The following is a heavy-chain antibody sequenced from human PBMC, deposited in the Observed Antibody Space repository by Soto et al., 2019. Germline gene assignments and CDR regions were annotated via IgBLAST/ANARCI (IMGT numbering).Heavy chain of an antibody. D-gene: IGHD2-21*01. J-gene: IGHJ4*02. V-gene: IGHV3-53*01. CDR3: ARGFQSSFGY. Sequence: EVQLVESGGGLIQPGGSLRLSCAASGFTVSNXXMSWVRQAPGKGREWVSVIYSGGSTYYADSVKGRFTISRDSSKNTLYLQMNSLRAEDTAVYYCARGFQSSFGYWGQGTLVTVS. CDR1: GFTVSNXX. CDR2: IYSGGST.